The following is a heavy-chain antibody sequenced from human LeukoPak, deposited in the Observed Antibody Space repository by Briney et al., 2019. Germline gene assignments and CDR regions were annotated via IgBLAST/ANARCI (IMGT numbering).Heavy chain of an antibody. CDR1: GGSFSGYY. CDR2: INHSGST. J-gene: IGHJ4*02. V-gene: IGHV4-34*01. Sequence: SETLSLTCAVYGGSFSGYYWSWIRQPPGKGLEWIGEINHSGSTNYNPSLKSRVTISVDTSKNQFSLKLSSVTAADAAVYYCARGQRDGYNPYYFDYWGQGTLVTVSS. CDR3: ARGQRDGYNPYYFDY. D-gene: IGHD5-24*01.